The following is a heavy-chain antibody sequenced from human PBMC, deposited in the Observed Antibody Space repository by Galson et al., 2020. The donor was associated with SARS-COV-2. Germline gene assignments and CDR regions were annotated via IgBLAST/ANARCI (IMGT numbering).Heavy chain of an antibody. Sequence: LTCAASGFTFCRLLKHRVRQAPREGPGDVSGIRTRGGSTHYANSVKGRFTISRDNSRNTLYLQVGSLKAEDMAVYYCARGNYHVWGAYTGLDCFDPWGHGTLVTVSS. CDR1: GFTFCRLL. CDR2: IRTRGGST. CDR3: ARGNYHVWGAYTGLDCFDP. J-gene: IGHJ5*02. D-gene: IGHD3-3*01. V-gene: IGHV3-64*01.